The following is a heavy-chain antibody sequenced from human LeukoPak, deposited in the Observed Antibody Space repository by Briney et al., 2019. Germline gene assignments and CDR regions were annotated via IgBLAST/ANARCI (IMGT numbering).Heavy chain of an antibody. V-gene: IGHV3-9*01. CDR2: ISWNSGSI. J-gene: IGHJ3*02. CDR1: GFTFDDYA. Sequence: GRSLRLSCAASGFTFDDYAMHWVRQAPGKGLEWVSGISWNSGSIGYADSVKGRFTISRDNAKNSLYLQMNSLRAEGTALYYCAKASISPITMIVVVTALGGAFDIWGQGTMVTVSS. CDR3: AKASISPITMIVVVTALGGAFDI. D-gene: IGHD3-22*01.